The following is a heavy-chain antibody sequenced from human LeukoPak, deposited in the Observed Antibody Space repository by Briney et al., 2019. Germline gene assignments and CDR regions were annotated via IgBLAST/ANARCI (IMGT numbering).Heavy chain of an antibody. CDR3: ARGGDSSGWPINWFDP. J-gene: IGHJ5*02. V-gene: IGHV3-21*01. CDR1: GFTFSSYS. D-gene: IGHD6-19*01. CDR2: ISSSSSYI. Sequence: PGGSLRLYCAASGFTFSSYSMNWPRQAPGKGLEGVSSISSSSSYIYYADSVKGRFTISRDNAKNSLYLQMNSLRAEDTAVYYCARGGDSSGWPINWFDPWGQGTLVTVSS.